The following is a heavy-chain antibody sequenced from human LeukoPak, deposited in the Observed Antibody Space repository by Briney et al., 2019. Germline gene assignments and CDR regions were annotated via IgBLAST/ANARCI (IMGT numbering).Heavy chain of an antibody. Sequence: GGSLRLSCAASGFTFSTYGMHWVRQAPGKGLEWVAVIWFDGSNQYYVDSVRGRFSISRDNSKNTLYLQMNTLRAEDTGAYYCARDRGSGDSFDLWGQGAMVTVSS. CDR2: IWFDGSNQ. D-gene: IGHD6-19*01. V-gene: IGHV3-33*01. CDR1: GFTFSTYG. J-gene: IGHJ3*01. CDR3: ARDRGSGDSFDL.